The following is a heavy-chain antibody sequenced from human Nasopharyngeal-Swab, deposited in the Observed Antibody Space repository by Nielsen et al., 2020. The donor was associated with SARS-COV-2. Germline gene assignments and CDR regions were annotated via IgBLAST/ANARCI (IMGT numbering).Heavy chain of an antibody. J-gene: IGHJ4*02. CDR1: GYTFTDYY. Sequence: ASVKVSCKASGYTFTDYYMHWVRQAPGEGLEYMGRINPHSGDTNFAQKFQGRVTVTRDMSINTAYMELSSLRFDDTAVYYCARDDGDVPGMTGSGPPGGYWGQGTLVTVSS. D-gene: IGHD1-14*01. V-gene: IGHV1-2*06. CDR3: ARDDGDVPGMTGSGPPGGY. CDR2: INPHSGDT.